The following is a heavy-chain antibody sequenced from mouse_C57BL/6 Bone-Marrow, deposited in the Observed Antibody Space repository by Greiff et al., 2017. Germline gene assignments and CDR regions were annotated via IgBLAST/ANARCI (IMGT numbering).Heavy chain of an antibody. Sequence: VQLQQSGAELVRPGASVTLSCKASGYTFTHYEMHWVKQTPVHGLEWIGAIDPETGGTAYNQKFKGKAILTADKSSSTAYMELRSLTSEDSAVYYCTGWLLPYWYFDVWGTGTTVTVSS. CDR2: IDPETGGT. CDR1: GYTFTHYE. D-gene: IGHD2-3*01. J-gene: IGHJ1*03. V-gene: IGHV1-15*01. CDR3: TGWLLPYWYFDV.